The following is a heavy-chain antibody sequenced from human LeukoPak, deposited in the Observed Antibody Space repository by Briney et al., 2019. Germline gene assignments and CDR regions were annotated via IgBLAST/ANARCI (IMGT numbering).Heavy chain of an antibody. CDR1: GGSISSGGYY. V-gene: IGHV4-31*03. D-gene: IGHD5-18*01. CDR3: ATVDTAMPYYFDY. J-gene: IGHJ4*02. CDR2: IYYSGST. Sequence: SRTLCLTCTVSGGSISSGGYYWSWIRQHPGKGLEWIVYIYYSGSTYYNLSLKSRVTISVDTSKTQFSLKLSSVTAADTAVYYCATVDTAMPYYFDYWGQGTLVTVSS.